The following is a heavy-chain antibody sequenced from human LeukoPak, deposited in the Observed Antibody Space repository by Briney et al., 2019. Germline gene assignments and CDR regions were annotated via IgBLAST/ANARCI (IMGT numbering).Heavy chain of an antibody. D-gene: IGHD3-22*01. CDR3: AKAVNYYDSSGYYY. Sequence: PGGSLRLSCAASGFTFSSYAMSWVRQAPGKGLEWVSAISGSGGSTYYADSVKGRFTISRDNSKNTLYLQMNSLRAEDTAVYYCAKAVNYYDSSGYYYWGQGTLVTVSS. CDR1: GFTFSSYA. J-gene: IGHJ4*02. V-gene: IGHV3-23*01. CDR2: ISGSGGST.